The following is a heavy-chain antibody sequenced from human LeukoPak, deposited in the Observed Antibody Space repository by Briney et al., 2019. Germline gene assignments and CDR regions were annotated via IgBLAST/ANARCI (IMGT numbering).Heavy chain of an antibody. Sequence: GGSLSLSCAASGFPFSSYAMPWAGKAPAKGLDWVAVILYDGSNKYYADSVKGRFTISRDNSKNTLYLQMNSLRPEDTAVYYCAKDRHYGSGSPAAHWGQGTLVTVSS. J-gene: IGHJ4*02. D-gene: IGHD3-10*01. CDR3: AKDRHYGSGSPAAH. CDR1: GFPFSSYA. V-gene: IGHV3-30*18. CDR2: ILYDGSNK.